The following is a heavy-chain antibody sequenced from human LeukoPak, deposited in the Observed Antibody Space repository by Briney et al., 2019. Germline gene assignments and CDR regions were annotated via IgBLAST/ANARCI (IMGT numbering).Heavy chain of an antibody. CDR1: GGSISSSSYY. CDR2: IYYSGIT. Sequence: SETLSLTCTVSGGSISSSSYYWGWIRQPPGKGLEWIGSIYYSGITDYNPSLKSRVNISVDTTKNQFSLKLSSVTAADTAVYYCARSVDTAMATVYWGQGTLVTVSS. V-gene: IGHV4-39*01. D-gene: IGHD5-18*01. CDR3: ARSVDTAMATVY. J-gene: IGHJ4*02.